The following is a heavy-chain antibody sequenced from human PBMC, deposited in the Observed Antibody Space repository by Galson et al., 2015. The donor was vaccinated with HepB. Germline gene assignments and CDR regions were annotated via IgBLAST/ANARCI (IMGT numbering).Heavy chain of an antibody. D-gene: IGHD3-10*01. V-gene: IGHV3-7*03. CDR3: ARERWFGEPQNKCFDY. CDR1: GFIFNNYW. Sequence: SLRLSCAASGFIFNNYWMSWVRQAPGKGLEWVANIDQDGSGKYYVDSVKGRFSVSRDNAKNSLFLQMDGLRVEDTAVYFCARERWFGEPQNKCFDYWGQGTLATVSS. J-gene: IGHJ4*02. CDR2: IDQDGSGK.